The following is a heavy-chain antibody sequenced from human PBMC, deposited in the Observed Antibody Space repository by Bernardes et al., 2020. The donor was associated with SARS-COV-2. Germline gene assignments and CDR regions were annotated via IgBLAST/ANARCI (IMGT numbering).Heavy chain of an antibody. D-gene: IGHD2-21*01. CDR2: IGASGTI. Sequence: GGSLRLSCATSGFTYNSDCMSWIRQAPGKGLEWVDSIGASGTICSADAFKGRFTISRDDVNNSLFLQMNTLRAEDTAVYYCVRDFDVVVMPARRPFLYWGLGTLVTVSS. CDR3: VRDFDVVVMPARRPFLY. J-gene: IGHJ4*02. V-gene: IGHV3-21*01. CDR1: GFTYNSDC.